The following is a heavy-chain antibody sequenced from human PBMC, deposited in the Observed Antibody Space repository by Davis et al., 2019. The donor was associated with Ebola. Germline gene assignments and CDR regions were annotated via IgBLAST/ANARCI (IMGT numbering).Heavy chain of an antibody. J-gene: IGHJ4*02. CDR1: GYTFTSYG. V-gene: IGHV1-69*04. CDR2: IIPILGIA. Sequence: SVKVSCKASGYTFTSYGISWVRQAPGQGLEWMGRIIPILGIANYAQKFQGRVTITTDTSASTAYLDLTSLRSDDTAVFYCARASFGYNSGWYADYWGPGSLVTVSS. CDR3: ARASFGYNSGWYADY. D-gene: IGHD6-19*01.